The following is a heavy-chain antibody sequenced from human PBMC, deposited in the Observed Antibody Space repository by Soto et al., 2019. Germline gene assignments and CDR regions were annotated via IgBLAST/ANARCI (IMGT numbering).Heavy chain of an antibody. J-gene: IGHJ4*02. CDR2: IKSKTDGGTT. V-gene: IGHV3-15*07. CDR3: TTGTTVIPYYFDY. D-gene: IGHD4-17*01. CDR1: GFTFSNAW. Sequence: PGGSLRLSCAASGFTFSNAWMNWVRQAPGKGLEWVGRIKSKTDGGTTDYAAPVKGRFTISRDDSKNTLYLQMNSLKTEDTAVYYCTTGTTVIPYYFDYWGQGTLVTVSS.